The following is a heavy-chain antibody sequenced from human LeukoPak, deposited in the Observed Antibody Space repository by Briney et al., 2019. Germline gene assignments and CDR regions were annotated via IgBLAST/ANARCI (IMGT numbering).Heavy chain of an antibody. D-gene: IGHD5-18*01. CDR2: ISPEGGDT. V-gene: IGHV1-18*04. CDR1: GYTFSDYF. CDR3: ARLNTAMVLYYFDY. J-gene: IGHJ4*02. Sequence: ASVKVSCKASGYTFSDYFMHWVRQAPGQGLEWMGWISPEGGDTHYAQKLQGRVTMTTDTSTSTAYMELRSLRSDDTAVYYCARLNTAMVLYYFDYWGQGTLVTVSS.